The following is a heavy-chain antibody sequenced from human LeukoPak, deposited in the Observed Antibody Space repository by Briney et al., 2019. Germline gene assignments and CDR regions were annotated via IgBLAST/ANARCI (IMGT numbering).Heavy chain of an antibody. Sequence: GGTLRLSCAASGFTFSSYGMSWVRQAPGKGLEWVSAISGSGGSTYYADSVKGRFTISRDNSKNTLYLQMNSLRAEDTAVYYCARDPYYDSSGHWGQGTLVTVSS. J-gene: IGHJ4*02. CDR1: GFTFSSYG. D-gene: IGHD3-22*01. CDR3: ARDPYYDSSGH. CDR2: ISGSGGST. V-gene: IGHV3-23*01.